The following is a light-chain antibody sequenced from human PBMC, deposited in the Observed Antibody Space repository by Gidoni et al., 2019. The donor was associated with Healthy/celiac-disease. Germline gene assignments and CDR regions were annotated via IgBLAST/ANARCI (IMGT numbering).Light chain of an antibody. CDR3: LQDYNYPRT. V-gene: IGKV1-6*01. CDR2: AAS. J-gene: IGKJ2*01. CDR1: QGIRND. Sequence: AIQLTQSPSSLSASVGDRVTITCRASQGIRNDLGWYQQKPGKAPQLLIYAASSLQSGVPSRFSGSGSGTDFTLTISSLQPEDFATYYCLQDYNYPRTFGQXTKLEIK.